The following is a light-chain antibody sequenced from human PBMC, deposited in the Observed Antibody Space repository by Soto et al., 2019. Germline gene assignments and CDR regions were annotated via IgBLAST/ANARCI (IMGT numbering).Light chain of an antibody. CDR1: QSLRHSDGYRY. CDR3: QQYHTWPIT. CDR2: WAS. V-gene: IGKV4-1*01. J-gene: IGKJ4*01. Sequence: DIVMTQSPLSLAVTPGEPASISCSSSQSLRHSDGYRYLAWYQQKPGQPPSLLIYWASIRESGVPDRFSGSGSGTGFTLTISSLQSEDCAIYYCQQYHTWPITFGGGTKVDIK.